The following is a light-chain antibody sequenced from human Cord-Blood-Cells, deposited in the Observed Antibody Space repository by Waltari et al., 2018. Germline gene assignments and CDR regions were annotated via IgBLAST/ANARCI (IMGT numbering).Light chain of an antibody. Sequence: QSALTQPTSASGSPGQSVTMSRTGSSCDGGGYYHFSWYPQHPGKAPKLMIDEVSKRPSGVPDRFSGSKSGNTASLTVSGLQAEDEADYYCSSYAGSNNLVFGGGTKLTVL. V-gene: IGLV2-8*01. J-gene: IGLJ2*01. CDR3: SSYAGSNNLV. CDR2: EVS. CDR1: SCDGGGYYH.